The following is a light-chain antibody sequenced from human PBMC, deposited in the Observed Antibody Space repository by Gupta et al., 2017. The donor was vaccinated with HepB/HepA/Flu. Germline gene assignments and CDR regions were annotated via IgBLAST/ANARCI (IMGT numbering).Light chain of an antibody. Sequence: SSVVPLPPPVSVAPGKTSSITCGGNNIGSKGVHWYQQKPGQAPVMVIYNDSDRPSGIPERFSGSNSGSTATLTISRVEAGDEAEYYCQVWDSSNDSAVFGGGTKLTVL. CDR1: NIGSKG. CDR2: NDS. V-gene: IGLV3-21*04. CDR3: QVWDSSNDSAV. J-gene: IGLJ2*01.